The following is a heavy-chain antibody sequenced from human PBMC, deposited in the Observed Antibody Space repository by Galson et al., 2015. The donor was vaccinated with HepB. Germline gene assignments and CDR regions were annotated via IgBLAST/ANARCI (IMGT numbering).Heavy chain of an antibody. Sequence: SLRLSCAASGFTFSSYGMHWVRQAPGKGLEWVVVISYDGSNKYYADSVKGRFTISRDNSKNTLYLQMNSLRAEDTAVYYCAKDRYSGSYEAPYFQHWGQGTLVTVSS. CDR3: AKDRYSGSYEAPYFQH. J-gene: IGHJ1*01. V-gene: IGHV3-30*18. CDR1: GFTFSSYG. CDR2: ISYDGSNK. D-gene: IGHD1-26*01.